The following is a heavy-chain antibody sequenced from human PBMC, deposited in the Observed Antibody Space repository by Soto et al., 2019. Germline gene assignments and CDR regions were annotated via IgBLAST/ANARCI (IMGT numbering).Heavy chain of an antibody. CDR1: GFALSSYA. CDR2: ISKGGSNL. D-gene: IGHD6-19*01. J-gene: IGHJ4*02. Sequence: GGSLRLSCAASGFALSSYAIHWVRQAPGKGLEWVTVISKGGSNLYFADSVKGRFTISRDNSKNTLYLQMNSLRSEDTAVYYCAREVEYTSAFGISSSFDYWGQGTLVTVSS. CDR3: AREVEYTSAFGISSSFDY. V-gene: IGHV3-30-3*01.